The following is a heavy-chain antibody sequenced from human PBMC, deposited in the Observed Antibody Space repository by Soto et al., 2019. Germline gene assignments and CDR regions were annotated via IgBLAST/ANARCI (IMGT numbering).Heavy chain of an antibody. CDR1: GGTFSSYA. D-gene: IGHD3-10*01. Sequence: SVKVSCKASGGTFSSYAISWVRQAPGQGLEWMGGIIPIFGTANYAQKFQGRVTITADESTSTAYMELSSLRSEDTAVYYCARDLFDYYGSGSYSKRYYYYYGMDVWGQGTTVTVSS. J-gene: IGHJ6*02. CDR2: IIPIFGTA. CDR3: ARDLFDYYGSGSYSKRYYYYYGMDV. V-gene: IGHV1-69*13.